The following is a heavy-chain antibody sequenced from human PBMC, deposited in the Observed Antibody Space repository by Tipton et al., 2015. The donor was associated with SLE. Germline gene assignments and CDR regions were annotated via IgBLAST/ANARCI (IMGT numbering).Heavy chain of an antibody. CDR2: SHYSGST. V-gene: IGHV4-59*01. CDR3: ARETAEDVFDI. J-gene: IGHJ3*02. CDR1: AGSISSYY. Sequence: TLSLTCSVSAGSISSYYWSWIRQAPGKGLEWIGYSHYSGSTSYNSSLKSRVTMSIDTSKNQFSLKLSSVTAADTAVYYCARETAEDVFDIWGQGTMVIVSS. D-gene: IGHD2-21*02.